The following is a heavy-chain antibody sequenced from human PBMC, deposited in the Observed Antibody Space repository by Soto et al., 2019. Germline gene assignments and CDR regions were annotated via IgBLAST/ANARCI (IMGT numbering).Heavy chain of an antibody. V-gene: IGHV1-2*02. Sequence: ASVKVSCKASGYTFTGYFMHWVRQPPGQGLEWMGWINPNTGGANYAQKFQDRVTMTRDTSTNTAYMEMNRLRSDDTAVYYCARSLSTISARPDYWGQGTLVTVSS. CDR2: INPNTGGA. CDR3: ARSLSTISARPDY. CDR1: GYTFTGYF. J-gene: IGHJ4*02. D-gene: IGHD6-6*01.